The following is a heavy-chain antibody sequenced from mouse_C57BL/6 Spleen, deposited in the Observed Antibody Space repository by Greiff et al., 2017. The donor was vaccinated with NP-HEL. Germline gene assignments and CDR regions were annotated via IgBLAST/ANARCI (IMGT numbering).Heavy chain of an antibody. CDR1: GYAFSSSW. CDR2: IYPGDGDT. J-gene: IGHJ2*01. CDR3: ARGPPEFDY. Sequence: QVQLKESGPELVKPGASVKISCKASGYAFSSSWMNWVKQRPGKGLEWIGRIYPGDGDTNYNGKFKGKATLTADKSSSTAYMQLSSLTSEDSAVYFCARGPPEFDYWGQGTTLTVSS. V-gene: IGHV1-82*01.